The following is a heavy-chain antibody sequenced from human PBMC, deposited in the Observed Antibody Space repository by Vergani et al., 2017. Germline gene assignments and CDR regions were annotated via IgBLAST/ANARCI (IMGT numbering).Heavy chain of an antibody. D-gene: IGHD6-19*01. V-gene: IGHV1-18*01. CDR1: GYTFTSYG. CDR2: ISAINGNT. J-gene: IGHJ4*02. Sequence: QVQLVQSGVEVKKPGASVKVSCKASGYTFTSYGISWVRQAPGQGVEWMGCISAINGNTNYAQKLQGRVTMTTDTSTSTTYMEPRSLRADDTAVYYCAGDYPVAGNDYWGQGTLVTVSS. CDR3: AGDYPVAGNDY.